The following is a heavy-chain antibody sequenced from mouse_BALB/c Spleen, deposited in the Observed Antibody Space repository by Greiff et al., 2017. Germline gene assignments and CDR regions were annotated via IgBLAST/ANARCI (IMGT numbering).Heavy chain of an antibody. Sequence: EVQVEESGAGLVKPGGSLKLSCAASGFTFSSYAMPWVRQTPEKGLEWVASISSGGSTYYPDSVKGRFTISRDNARNILYLQMSSLRSEDTAMYYGARGQFSTGSYFFDYWGQGTTLTVSS. J-gene: IGHJ2*01. CDR3: ARGQFSTGSYFFDY. CDR2: ISSGGST. CDR1: GFTFSSYA. D-gene: IGHD1-1*01. V-gene: IGHV5-6-5*01.